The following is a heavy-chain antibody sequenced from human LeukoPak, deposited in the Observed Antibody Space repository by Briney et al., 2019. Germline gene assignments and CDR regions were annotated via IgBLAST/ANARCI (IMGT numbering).Heavy chain of an antibody. Sequence: SETLSLTCAVYGGSLSGSYWSWIRLPPGKGLEWIGEINHSGSTNYNPSLKSRVTISVDTPKNQFSLKLSSVTAADTAVYYCASMGRGKVAAAGNWGQGTLVTVSS. J-gene: IGHJ4*02. CDR2: INHSGST. D-gene: IGHD6-13*01. V-gene: IGHV4-34*01. CDR1: GGSLSGSY. CDR3: ASMGRGKVAAAGN.